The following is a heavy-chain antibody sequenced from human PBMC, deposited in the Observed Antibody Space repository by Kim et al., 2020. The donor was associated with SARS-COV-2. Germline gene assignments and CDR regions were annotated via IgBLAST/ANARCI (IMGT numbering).Heavy chain of an antibody. J-gene: IGHJ4*02. CDR3: TTGWFGELGGYYFDY. Sequence: PMEGRITISIDDSKNTRYLQMNSLKTEDTAVYYCTTGWFGELGGYYFDYWGQGTLVTVSS. D-gene: IGHD3-10*01. V-gene: IGHV3-15*01.